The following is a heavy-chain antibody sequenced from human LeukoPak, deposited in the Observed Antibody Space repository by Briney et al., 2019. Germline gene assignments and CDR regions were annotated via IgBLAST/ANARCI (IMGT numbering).Heavy chain of an antibody. CDR3: ASSKVGETKLTIFGVAATYDY. V-gene: IGHV1-8*02. CDR1: GYTFTGYD. CDR2: MNPNSGNT. Sequence: ASVKVSCKASGYTFTGYDINWVRQATGQGPEWMGWMNPNSGNTGYAQKFQGRVTMTRDTSISTAYMELSRLRSDDTAVYYCASSKVGETKLTIFGVAATYDYWGQGTLVTVSS. J-gene: IGHJ4*02. D-gene: IGHD3-3*01.